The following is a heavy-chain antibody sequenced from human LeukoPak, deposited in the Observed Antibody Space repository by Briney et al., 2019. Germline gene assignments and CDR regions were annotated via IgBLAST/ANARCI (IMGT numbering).Heavy chain of an antibody. CDR2: INHSGST. CDR1: GGSISSSSYY. D-gene: IGHD6-13*01. CDR3: ARGSYSSSWYSAFDI. Sequence: SETLSLTCTVSGGSISSSSYYWGWIRQPPGKGLEWIGEINHSGSTNYNPSLKSRVTISVDTSKNQFSLKLSSVTAADTAVYYCARGSYSSSWYSAFDIWGQGTMVTVSS. V-gene: IGHV4-39*07. J-gene: IGHJ3*02.